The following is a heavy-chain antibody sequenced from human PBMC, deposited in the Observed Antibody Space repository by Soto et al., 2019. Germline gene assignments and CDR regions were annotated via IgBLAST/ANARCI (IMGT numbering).Heavy chain of an antibody. CDR2: INHTGHT. Sequence: QVQLQQWGAGLLKPSETLSLTCAVYGGYFNDYYWSWIRQPPGKGLEWLGEINHTGHTNYNPSLTSRVTISVDTSKNQFSLELSSVTAADTAVYYCASAGHLFDYWGQGILVTVSS. CDR3: ASAGHLFDY. J-gene: IGHJ4*02. CDR1: GGYFNDYY. V-gene: IGHV4-34*01.